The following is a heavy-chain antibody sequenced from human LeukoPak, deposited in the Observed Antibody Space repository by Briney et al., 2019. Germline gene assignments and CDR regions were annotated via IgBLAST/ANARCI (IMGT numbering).Heavy chain of an antibody. D-gene: IGHD3-10*01. V-gene: IGHV3-30*02. J-gene: IGHJ6*03. Sequence: GGSLRLSCAASGFTFSSYGMHWVRQAPGKGLEWVAFIRYDGSNKYYADSVKGRFTISRDNSKNTLYLQMNSLRAEDTAVYYCAKSAGQTLWFGESSYYMDVWGKGTTVTVSS. CDR3: AKSAGQTLWFGESSYYMDV. CDR2: IRYDGSNK. CDR1: GFTFSSYG.